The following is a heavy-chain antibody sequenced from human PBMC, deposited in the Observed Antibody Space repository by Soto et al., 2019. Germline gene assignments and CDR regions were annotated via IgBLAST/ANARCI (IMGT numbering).Heavy chain of an antibody. CDR2: ITDNGGDA. Sequence: LPRVCAGLTFGSRAMSWGREAPRGGLEWVSTITDNGGDAKYADSVRGRFTISRDNSKKTLYPQMSSLRADDSAVYFCARGSKDSYPGSRIFDVWGRGTLVTVSS. CDR3: ARGSKDSYPGSRIFDV. V-gene: IGHV3-23*01. D-gene: IGHD3-10*01. J-gene: IGHJ4*02. CDR1: GLTFGSRA.